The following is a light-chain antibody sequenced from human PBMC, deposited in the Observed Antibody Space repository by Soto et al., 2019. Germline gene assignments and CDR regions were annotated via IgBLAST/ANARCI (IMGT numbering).Light chain of an antibody. CDR1: SSDVGSSNG. J-gene: IGLJ1*01. Sequence: QSVLTQPPSVSGSPGQSVTISCTGTSSDVGSSNGVSWYQQPPGTAPKLMICDVSNRPSGVPDRFSGSKSGNTASLTISGLQAEDEADYYCSSYTSSSTYVFGTGTKLTVL. CDR2: DVS. CDR3: SSYTSSSTYV. V-gene: IGLV2-18*02.